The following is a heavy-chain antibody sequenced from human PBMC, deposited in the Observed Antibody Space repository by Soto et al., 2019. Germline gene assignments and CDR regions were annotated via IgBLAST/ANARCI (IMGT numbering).Heavy chain of an antibody. CDR2: IIPMYGTA. Sequence: QVQLVQSGAEVKKPGSSVKVSCKASGGTFSRYAFSWVRQAPGQGPEWMGGIIPMYGTANYAQKFQGRVTIIADRSTNTVYMDMRSLRSEDTAVYYCVKGDGGLRDNWKYYYYGFDVWGQGTSVTVSS. V-gene: IGHV1-69*14. D-gene: IGHD1-1*01. CDR3: VKGDGGLRDNWKYYYYGFDV. J-gene: IGHJ6*02. CDR1: GGTFSRYA.